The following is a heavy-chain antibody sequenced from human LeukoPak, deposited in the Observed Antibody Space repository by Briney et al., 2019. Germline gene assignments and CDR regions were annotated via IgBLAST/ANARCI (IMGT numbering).Heavy chain of an antibody. Sequence: GGSLRLSCAASGFPFNTYAMYWVRQAPNKGLEWVAVISYDGNNKCNADSVKGRFTISRDNSKNTLYLQMNSLRTEDTAVYYCARGSPPDYWGQGTLVTVSS. J-gene: IGHJ4*02. CDR1: GFPFNTYA. CDR3: ARGSPPDY. V-gene: IGHV3-30-3*01. CDR2: ISYDGNNK.